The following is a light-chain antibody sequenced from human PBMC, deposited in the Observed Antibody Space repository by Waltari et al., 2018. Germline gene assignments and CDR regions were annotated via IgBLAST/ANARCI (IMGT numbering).Light chain of an antibody. Sequence: DIQITQSPSSVSASVGDSVTITCRASQGISNWLAWYQQKPGKAPKLLIYSASSVQSGVPSRFSGSGSGTDFTLTISSLQPEDFATYYCQQVNSFPITFGQGTRLEIK. CDR3: QQVNSFPIT. V-gene: IGKV1-12*01. J-gene: IGKJ5*01. CDR1: QGISNW. CDR2: SAS.